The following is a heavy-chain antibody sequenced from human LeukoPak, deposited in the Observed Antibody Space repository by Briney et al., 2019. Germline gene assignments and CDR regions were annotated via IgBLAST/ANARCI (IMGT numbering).Heavy chain of an antibody. CDR1: GYTFTSYY. Sequence: ASVKVSCKASGYTFTSYYMHWVRQAPGQGLEWMGWISPYNGNTNYAQRLQGRVTMTTDRSTSTAYMELRSLRSDDTAVYYCARGSYYAFWGQGTLVTVSS. J-gene: IGHJ4*02. CDR2: ISPYNGNT. CDR3: ARGSYYAF. V-gene: IGHV1-18*04. D-gene: IGHD1-26*01.